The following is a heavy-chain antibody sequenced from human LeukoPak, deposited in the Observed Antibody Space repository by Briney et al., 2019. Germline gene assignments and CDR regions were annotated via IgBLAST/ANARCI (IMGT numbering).Heavy chain of an antibody. Sequence: PGGSLRLSCAASGFTFSDYYMNWTRQAPGKGLELVSYISSSGSTVHYVDSVKGRFTISRDNAKDSLYLQMTSLRAEDTGVYYCARDRSGGLVRLTDYWGQGTLVTVSS. CDR2: ISSSGSTV. J-gene: IGHJ4*02. D-gene: IGHD3-10*01. CDR1: GFTFSDYY. V-gene: IGHV3-11*01. CDR3: ARDRSGGLVRLTDY.